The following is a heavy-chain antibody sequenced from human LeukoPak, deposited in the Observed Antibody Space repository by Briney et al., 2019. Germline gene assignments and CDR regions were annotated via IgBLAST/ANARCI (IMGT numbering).Heavy chain of an antibody. CDR1: GFTFSSYG. CDR3: AKDTTTGDSAPLDY. V-gene: IGHV3-30*18. D-gene: IGHD1-1*01. Sequence: HAGGSLRLSCAASGFTFSSYGMHWVRQAPGKGLEWVAVISYDGSNKYYADSVKGRFTISRDNSKNTLYLQMNSLRAEDTAVYYCAKDTTTGDSAPLDYWGQGTLVTVSS. J-gene: IGHJ4*02. CDR2: ISYDGSNK.